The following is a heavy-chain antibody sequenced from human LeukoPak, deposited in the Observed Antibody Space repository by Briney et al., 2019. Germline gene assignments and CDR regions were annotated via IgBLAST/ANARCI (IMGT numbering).Heavy chain of an antibody. CDR2: INHSGST. CDR3: ARGGYDYVWGSYRRSEYFQH. V-gene: IGHV4-34*01. J-gene: IGHJ1*01. Sequence: SETLSLTCAVYGGSFSGYYWSWIRQPPGKGLEWIGEINHSGSTNYNPSLKSRVTISVDTSKNQFSLKLSSVTAADTAVYYCARGGYDYVWGSYRRSEYFQHWGQGTLVTVSP. D-gene: IGHD3-16*02. CDR1: GGSFSGYY.